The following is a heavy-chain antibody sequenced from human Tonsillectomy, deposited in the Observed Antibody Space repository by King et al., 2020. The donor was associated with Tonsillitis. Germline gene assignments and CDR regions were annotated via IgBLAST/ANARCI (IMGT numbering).Heavy chain of an antibody. Sequence: VQLVESGGGLVQPGGSLRLSCAASGFTFSNYWMSWVRQAPGKGLEWVANIKQDGSEKYYVDSVKGRFTISRDNAKNSLYLQMNSLRDEDTAVFYCARDQCEAFGVSYYYGMDVWGQGTTVTVSS. CDR1: GFTFSNYW. J-gene: IGHJ6*02. D-gene: IGHD3-10*01. CDR3: ARDQCEAFGVSYYYGMDV. CDR2: IKQDGSEK. V-gene: IGHV3-7*03.